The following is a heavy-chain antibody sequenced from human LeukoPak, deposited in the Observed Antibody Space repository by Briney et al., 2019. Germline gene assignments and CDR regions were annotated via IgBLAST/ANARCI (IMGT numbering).Heavy chain of an antibody. CDR1: GGSISSYY. D-gene: IGHD3-22*01. CDR3: ARHYYGSSGDAFDI. V-gene: IGHV4-59*08. CDR2: ISFSGST. J-gene: IGHJ3*02. Sequence: PAETLSLTCTVSGGSISSYYWSWIRQPPGMGLEWIGYISFSGSTNYTPSLKSRVTISVDKSKNQFSLKLSSVTAADTAVYYCARHYYGSSGDAFDIWGQGTMVTVSS.